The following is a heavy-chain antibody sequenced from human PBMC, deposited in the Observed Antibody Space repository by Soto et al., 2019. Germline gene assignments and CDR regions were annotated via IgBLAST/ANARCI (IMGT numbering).Heavy chain of an antibody. Sequence: PSETLSLTCAVSGGSISSGGYSWSWIRQPPGKGLEWIGYIYHSGSTYYNSSLKSRVAISVDRSKNQFSLELTSVTAADTAVYYCARAIYFDSSGSTTYYFDYWGQGALITVSS. CDR3: ARAIYFDSSGSTTYYFDY. J-gene: IGHJ4*02. CDR1: GGSISSGGYS. D-gene: IGHD3-22*01. V-gene: IGHV4-30-2*01. CDR2: IYHSGST.